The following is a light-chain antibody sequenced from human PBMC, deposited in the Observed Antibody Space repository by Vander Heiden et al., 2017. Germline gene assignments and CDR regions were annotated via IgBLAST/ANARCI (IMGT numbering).Light chain of an antibody. J-gene: IGLJ2*01. V-gene: IGLV1-47*01. CDR2: KNN. Sequence: QAVLTQPPSASRTPWQRVTISCSGTRSNIGGNFVYWYQQLPETAPKVLIFKNNQRPSGVPDRFSGSKSGTSASLAISGLRSEDEADYYCATWDESLSAVVFGGGTKLTVL. CDR1: RSNIGGNF. CDR3: ATWDESLSAVV.